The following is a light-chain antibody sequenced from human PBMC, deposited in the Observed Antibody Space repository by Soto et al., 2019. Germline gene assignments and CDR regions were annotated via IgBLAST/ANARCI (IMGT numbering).Light chain of an antibody. CDR2: EVT. CDR1: SSEVGDYPY. CDR3: SSYSSTNTLV. J-gene: IGLJ1*01. Sequence: QSVLTQPASVSGSPGQSITISCTGTSSEVGDYPYVSWYQQHPGKVPKLIIYEVTNRPSGVTSRFSGSKSENTASLTISGLQAEDEADYYCSSYSSTNTLVFGSGTKLTVL. V-gene: IGLV2-14*01.